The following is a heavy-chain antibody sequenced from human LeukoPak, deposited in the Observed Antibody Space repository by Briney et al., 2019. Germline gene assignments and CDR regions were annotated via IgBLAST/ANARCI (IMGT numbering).Heavy chain of an antibody. CDR2: IYTSGST. V-gene: IGHV4-4*07. J-gene: IGHJ4*02. CDR1: GGSISSYY. D-gene: IGHD6-19*01. CDR3: ARGGGGQWLVLGGFDY. Sequence: PETLSLTCTVSGGSISSYYWSWIRQPAGKGLEWIGRIYTSGSTNYNPSLKSRVTMSVDTSKNQFSLKLSSVTAADTAVYYCARGGGGQWLVLGGFDYWGQGTLVTVSS.